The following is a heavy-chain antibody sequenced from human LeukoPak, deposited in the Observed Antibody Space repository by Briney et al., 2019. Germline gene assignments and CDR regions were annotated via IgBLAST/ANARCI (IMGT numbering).Heavy chain of an antibody. CDR3: AKEGGDGYNSEGYFDY. Sequence: GGSLRLSCAASGFTFSSYGMHWVRQAPGKGLEWVAVIWYDGSNKYYADSVKGRFTISRDNSKNTLYLQMNSLRAEDTAVYYCAKEGGDGYNSEGYFDYWGQGTLVTVSS. J-gene: IGHJ4*02. CDR1: GFTFSSYG. D-gene: IGHD5-24*01. CDR2: IWYDGSNK. V-gene: IGHV3-33*06.